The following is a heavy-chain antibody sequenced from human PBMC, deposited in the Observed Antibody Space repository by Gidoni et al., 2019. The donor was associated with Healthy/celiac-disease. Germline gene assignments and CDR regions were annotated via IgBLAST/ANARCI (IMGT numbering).Heavy chain of an antibody. V-gene: IGHV3-21*01. D-gene: IGHD2-15*01. CDR2: ISSSSSYI. CDR3: ASLRMNGFQVYGMDV. CDR1: GFTFSSYS. Sequence: EVQLVESGGGLVKPGGSLRLSCAASGFTFSSYSMNWVRQAPGKGLEWVSSISSSSSYIYYADSVKGRFTISRDNAKNSLYLQMNSLRAEDTAVYYCASLRMNGFQVYGMDVWGQGTTVTVSS. J-gene: IGHJ6*02.